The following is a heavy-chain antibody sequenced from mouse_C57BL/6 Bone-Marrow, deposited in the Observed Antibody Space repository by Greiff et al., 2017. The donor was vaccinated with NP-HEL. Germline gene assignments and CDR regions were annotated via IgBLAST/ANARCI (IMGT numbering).Heavy chain of an antibody. Sequence: QVHVKQSGAELAKPGASVKLSCKASGYTFTSYWMHWVKQRPGQGLEWIGYINPSSGYTKYNQKFKDKATLTADKSSSTAYMQLSSLTYEDSAVYYCARGVMARAYYAMDYWGQGTSVTVSS. J-gene: IGHJ4*01. CDR2: INPSSGYT. CDR1: GYTFTSYW. D-gene: IGHD2-3*01. V-gene: IGHV1-7*01. CDR3: ARGVMARAYYAMDY.